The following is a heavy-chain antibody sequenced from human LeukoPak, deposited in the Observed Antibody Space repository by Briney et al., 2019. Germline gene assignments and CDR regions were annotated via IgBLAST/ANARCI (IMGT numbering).Heavy chain of an antibody. D-gene: IGHD3-10*01. J-gene: IGHJ2*01. V-gene: IGHV3-7*01. CDR3: AGGVGRHFAL. Sequence: PGGSLRLSCAASGFIFSSYCMMWVRQAPGKGLEWVATINEDENERFYVDSVKGRFTISRDNAKNSLYLQMNSLRVGDTAVYYCAGGVGRHFALWGRGTLVTVSS. CDR2: INEDENER. CDR1: GFIFSSYC.